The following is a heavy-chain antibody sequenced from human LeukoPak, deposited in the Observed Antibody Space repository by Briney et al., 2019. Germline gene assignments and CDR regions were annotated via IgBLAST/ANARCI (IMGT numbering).Heavy chain of an antibody. Sequence: GGSLRLSCEASGFRFGGFWMNWVREAPGKGPERVANMNPDGSHRLYVASVRGRFTISRDNAKNLLYLQMNSLRVEDTAVCYCTRDVREAYDIWGHGTMVTVSS. V-gene: IGHV3-7*01. J-gene: IGHJ3*02. CDR2: MNPDGSHR. CDR1: GFRFGGFW. CDR3: TRDVREAYDI. D-gene: IGHD3-16*01.